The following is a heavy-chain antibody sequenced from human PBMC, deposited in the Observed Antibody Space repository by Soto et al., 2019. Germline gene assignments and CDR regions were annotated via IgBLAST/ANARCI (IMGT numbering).Heavy chain of an antibody. CDR2: IYYSGST. Sequence: NPSETLSLTCTVSVGSISSGGYYWSWIRQHPGKGLEWIGYIYYSGSTYYNPSLKSRVTISVDTSKNQFSLKLSSVTAADTAVYYCARASDSSGYPLVYFDYWGLGTLVTVSS. CDR3: ARASDSSGYPLVYFDY. CDR1: VGSISSGGYY. J-gene: IGHJ4*01. D-gene: IGHD3-22*01. V-gene: IGHV4-31*03.